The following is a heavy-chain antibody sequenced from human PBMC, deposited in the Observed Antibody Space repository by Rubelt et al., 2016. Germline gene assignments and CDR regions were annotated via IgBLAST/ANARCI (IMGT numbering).Heavy chain of an antibody. CDR2: INHSGRT. CDR3: ARRYYGGRRARAFDI. CDR1: GGSIRSSSYY. Sequence: QLQLQESGPGLVKPSETLSLTCTVSGGSIRSSSYYWGWIRPPPGKGLEWIGEINHSGRTNYNPSLKGRVNISVDTSKNQFSLKLSSVTAADTAVYYWARRYYGGRRARAFDIWGQGTMVTVSS. V-gene: IGHV4-39*07. J-gene: IGHJ3*02. D-gene: IGHD4-23*01.